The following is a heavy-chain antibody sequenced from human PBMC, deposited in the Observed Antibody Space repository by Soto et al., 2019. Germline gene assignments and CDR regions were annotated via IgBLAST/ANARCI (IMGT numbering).Heavy chain of an antibody. D-gene: IGHD6-13*01. CDR2: IYYSGST. Sequence: QVQLQESGPGLVKPSETLSLTCTVSGGSISISTHSWSWIRQPPGKGLEWIGYIYYSGSTNYNPSLKSPVTISVDTSKNQSYMKLSSVTAADTAVYSCARRWVGSSIWYNWFDPWGQGTLVTVSS. J-gene: IGHJ5*02. V-gene: IGHV4-61*01. CDR3: ARRWVGSSIWYNWFDP. CDR1: GGSISISTHS.